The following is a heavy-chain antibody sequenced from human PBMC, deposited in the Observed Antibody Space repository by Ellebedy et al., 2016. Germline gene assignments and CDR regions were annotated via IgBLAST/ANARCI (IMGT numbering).Heavy chain of an antibody. J-gene: IGHJ4*02. Sequence: SETLSLTXTVSGGSISSSSYYWVWIRQPPGKGLEWIGSVYYSWTTHYNPSLKSRVTISVNTSKNQFPLRLSSVTAADTAVYYCARAQSEGYSYGVDFWGQGTLVTVSS. CDR2: VYYSWTT. CDR3: ARAQSEGYSYGVDF. D-gene: IGHD5-18*01. CDR1: GGSISSSSYY. V-gene: IGHV4-39*06.